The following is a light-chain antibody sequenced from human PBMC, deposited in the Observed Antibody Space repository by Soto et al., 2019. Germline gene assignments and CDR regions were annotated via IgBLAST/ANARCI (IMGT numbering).Light chain of an antibody. CDR2: EVS. CDR1: SSDIGGYIY. J-gene: IGLJ1*01. Sequence: QTALTQPASVSASPGQSITISCTGTSSDIGGYIYVSWYQHHPGKAPRLMIYEVSSRPSGVSNRFSGSKSGNTASLTISGLQAEDEAQYYCSSYTSSSTPYVFGTGTKVTVL. CDR3: SSYTSSSTPYV. V-gene: IGLV2-14*01.